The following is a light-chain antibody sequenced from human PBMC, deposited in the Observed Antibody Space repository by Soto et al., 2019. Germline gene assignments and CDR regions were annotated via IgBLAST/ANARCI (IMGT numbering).Light chain of an antibody. CDR1: SSDIGAYDH. Sequence: QSALTQPASVSGSPGQSITISCSGTSSDIGAYDHVAWFQQFPGKTPKLVIYSVSKRPSGVPDRFSGSKSGNTASLTISGLQAEDEADYYCCSYAGSYSWVFGGGTKVTVL. CDR3: CSYAGSYSWV. CDR2: SVS. J-gene: IGLJ3*02. V-gene: IGLV2-11*01.